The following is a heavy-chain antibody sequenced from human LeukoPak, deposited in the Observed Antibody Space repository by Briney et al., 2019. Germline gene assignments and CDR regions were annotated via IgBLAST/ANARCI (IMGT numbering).Heavy chain of an antibody. D-gene: IGHD3-10*01. Sequence: GGSLRLSCAASGFTISSYEMNWVRQAPGKGLEWVSAISGSGGSTYYADSVKGRFTISRDNSKNTLYLQMNSLRAEDTAVYYCANPLGVRGPDAFDIWGQGTMVTVSS. V-gene: IGHV3-23*01. J-gene: IGHJ3*02. CDR3: ANPLGVRGPDAFDI. CDR2: ISGSGGST. CDR1: GFTISSYE.